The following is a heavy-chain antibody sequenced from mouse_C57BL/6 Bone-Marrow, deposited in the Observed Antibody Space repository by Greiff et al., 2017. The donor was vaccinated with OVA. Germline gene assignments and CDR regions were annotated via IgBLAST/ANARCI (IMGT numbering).Heavy chain of an antibody. CDR2: INPNNGGT. CDR3: ARGTTVVARFDY. J-gene: IGHJ2*01. Sequence: EVKLVESGPELVKPGASVKMSCKASGYTFTDYNMHWVKQSHGKSLEWIGYINPNNGGTSYNQKFKGKATLTVNKSSSTAYMELRSLTSEDSAVYYCARGTTVVARFDYWGQGTTLTVSS. V-gene: IGHV1-22*01. D-gene: IGHD1-1*01. CDR1: GYTFTDYN.